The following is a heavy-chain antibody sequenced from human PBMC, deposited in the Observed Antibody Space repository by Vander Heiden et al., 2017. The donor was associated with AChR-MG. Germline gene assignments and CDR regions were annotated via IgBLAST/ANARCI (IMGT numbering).Heavy chain of an antibody. V-gene: IGHV3-74*01. J-gene: IGHJ4*02. Sequence: EVQLVESGGGLVQPGGSLRLSCAASGFTFSSYGMHWVRQAPGKGLVWVSRIHSDGRTTTDADSVKGRFTISRDNAKNTLYLKMKSLRAEDTAVYYCAIGRVFADDYWCQGPLVTVSS. D-gene: IGHD2-8*01. CDR1: GFTFSSYG. CDR2: IHSDGRTT. CDR3: AIGRVFADDY.